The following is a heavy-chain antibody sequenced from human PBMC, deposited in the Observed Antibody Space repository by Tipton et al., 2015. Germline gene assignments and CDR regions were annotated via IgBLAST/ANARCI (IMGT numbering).Heavy chain of an antibody. CDR3: ARARITMILPDAFDV. CDR1: GGSFSGYY. CDR2: INHSGST. Sequence: TLSLTCAVYGGSFSGYYWTWIRQLPGKGLEWIGEINHSGSTNSNPSLKSRVTISVDTSKNQFSLNATSVTAADTAFYYCARARITMILPDAFDVWGQGTMVTVSS. V-gene: IGHV4-34*01. J-gene: IGHJ3*01. D-gene: IGHD3-22*01.